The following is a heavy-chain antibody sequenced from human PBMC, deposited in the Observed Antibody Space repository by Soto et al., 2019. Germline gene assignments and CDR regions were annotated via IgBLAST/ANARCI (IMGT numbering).Heavy chain of an antibody. V-gene: IGHV3-23*01. J-gene: IGHJ6*03. D-gene: IGHD2-21*02. CDR2: ISGSGVST. Sequence: PGGSLRLSCAASGFTFNYDAMSWVRQAPGKGLEWVSTISGSGVSTYYADSVKGRFTISRDNSKNTLYLQMNSLRAGDTAVYYCAKDRAGDTSSRYFYYYMDVWGKGTTVTVSS. CDR1: GFTFNYDA. CDR3: AKDRAGDTSSRYFYYYMDV.